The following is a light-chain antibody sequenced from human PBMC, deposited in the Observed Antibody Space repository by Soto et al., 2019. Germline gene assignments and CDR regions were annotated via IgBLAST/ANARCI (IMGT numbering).Light chain of an antibody. Sequence: SVLTQPASVSGSPGQSITISCTGTSSDVGGYNYVSWYQQHPGKAPKLMIYDVSSRPSGASNRFSGSKSGNTASLTISGLQAEDEADYYCSSYIGSSSYVFGTGTKVTVL. CDR3: SSYIGSSSYV. CDR2: DVS. J-gene: IGLJ1*01. V-gene: IGLV2-14*01. CDR1: SSDVGGYNY.